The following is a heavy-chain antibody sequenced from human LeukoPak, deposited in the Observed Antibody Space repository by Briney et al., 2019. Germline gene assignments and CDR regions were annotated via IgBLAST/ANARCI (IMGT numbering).Heavy chain of an antibody. CDR1: GYTFTGYY. CDR3: ARGNHYDFWSGYYTYDAFDI. J-gene: IGHJ3*02. CDR2: INPNSGGT. V-gene: IGHV1-2*02. D-gene: IGHD3-3*01. Sequence: ASVKVSCKASGYTFTGYYMHWVRQAPGQGLEWMGWINPNSGGTNYAQKFQGRVTMTRDMSTSTVYMELSSLRSEDTAVYYCARGNHYDFWSGYYTYDAFDIWGQGTMVTVSS.